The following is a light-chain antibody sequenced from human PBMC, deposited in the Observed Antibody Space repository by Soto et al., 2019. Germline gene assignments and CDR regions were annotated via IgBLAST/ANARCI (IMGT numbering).Light chain of an antibody. J-gene: IGKJ5*01. V-gene: IGKV3-15*01. CDR1: QSVSSN. CDR3: QQYLSSPEIT. Sequence: EIVLTQSPATLSVSPGERATLSCRASQSVSSNLAWYQQKPGQATRLLIYGASTRATGIPARFSGSGSGTEFTITISRLEPEDFAVYYCQQYLSSPEITFGQGTDWIL. CDR2: GAS.